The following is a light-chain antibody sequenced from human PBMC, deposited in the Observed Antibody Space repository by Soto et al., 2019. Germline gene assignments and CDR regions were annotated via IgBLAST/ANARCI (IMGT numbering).Light chain of an antibody. CDR2: EVS. J-gene: IGLJ1*01. CDR1: SSDVGSDNL. Sequence: QSALTQPASVSGSPGQSITISCTGTSSDVGSDNLVSWYQLHPGKAPKFIIYEVSQRPAGVSYRFSGSKSGNTAYLTISGLQAEDEADYYCCSYAGSITYVFGTGTKVTVL. V-gene: IGLV2-23*02. CDR3: CSYAGSITYV.